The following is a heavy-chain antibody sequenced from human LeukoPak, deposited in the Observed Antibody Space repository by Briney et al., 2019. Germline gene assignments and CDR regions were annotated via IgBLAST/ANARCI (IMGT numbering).Heavy chain of an antibody. D-gene: IGHD3-9*01. CDR1: GYTFTSYA. Sequence: ASVKVSCKASGYTFTSYAMNWVRQAPGQGLEWMGWINTNTGNPTYAQGFTGRFVFSLDTSVSTAYLQISSLKAEDTAVYYCARGGTFDWLLFRDAFDIWGQGTMVTVSS. J-gene: IGHJ3*02. CDR2: INTNTGNP. V-gene: IGHV7-4-1*02. CDR3: ARGGTFDWLLFRDAFDI.